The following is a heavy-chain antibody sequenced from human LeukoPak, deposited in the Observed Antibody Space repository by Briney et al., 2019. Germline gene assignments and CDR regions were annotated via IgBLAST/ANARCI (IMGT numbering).Heavy chain of an antibody. CDR1: GYSISSGCY. Sequence: SETLSLTCAVSGYSISSGCYWGWIRQPPGKGLEWIGSIYHSGSTYYNPSLKSRVTISVDTPKNQFSLKLSSVTAADTAVYYCARDGYSYGYLYWYFYLRGRGTLVTVSS. V-gene: IGHV4-38-2*02. CDR3: ARDGYSYGYLYWYFYL. CDR2: IYHSGST. J-gene: IGHJ2*01. D-gene: IGHD5-18*01.